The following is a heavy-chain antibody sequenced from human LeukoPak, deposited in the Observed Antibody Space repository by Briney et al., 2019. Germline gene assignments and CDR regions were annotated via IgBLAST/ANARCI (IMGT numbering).Heavy chain of an antibody. Sequence: GESLKISCKGSGYSFTSYWIGWVRQMPVKGLEWMGIIYPGDSDTRYSPSFQGQVTISADKSISTAYLQWSSLKASDTATYYCASSVAGTFWYFDLWGRGTLVTVSS. CDR1: GYSFTSYW. J-gene: IGHJ2*01. CDR2: IYPGDSDT. D-gene: IGHD6-19*01. CDR3: ASSVAGTFWYFDL. V-gene: IGHV5-51*01.